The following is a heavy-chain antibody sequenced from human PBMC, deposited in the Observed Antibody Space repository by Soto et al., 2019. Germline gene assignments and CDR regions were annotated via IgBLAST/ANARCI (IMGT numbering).Heavy chain of an antibody. CDR1: GFTFSDYY. J-gene: IGHJ6*03. CDR2: ISSSGSTI. CDR3: ARSGDFSVAALDYYYYYYMDV. V-gene: IGHV3-11*01. Sequence: QVQLVESGGGLVKPGGSLRLSCAASGFTFSDYYMSWIRQAPGKGLEWVSYISSSGSTIYYADSVKGRFTISRDNAKNSLYLQMNSLRAEDKAVYYCARSGDFSVAALDYYYYYYMDVWGKGTTVTVSS. D-gene: IGHD3-3*01.